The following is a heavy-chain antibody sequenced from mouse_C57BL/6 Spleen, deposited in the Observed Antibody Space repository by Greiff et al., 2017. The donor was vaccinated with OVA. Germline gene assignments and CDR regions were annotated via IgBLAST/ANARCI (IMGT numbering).Heavy chain of an antibody. D-gene: IGHD2-4*01. CDR3: ARSVYDYGFDY. V-gene: IGHV1-85*01. CDR1: GYTFTSYD. J-gene: IGHJ2*01. Sequence: QVQLKQSGPELVKPGASVKLSCKASGYTFTSYDINWVKQRPGQGLEWIGWIYPGDGSTKYTEKIKGKVTLTVDTSSNTAYMELHSLTSEDAAVYFCARSVYDYGFDYWGQGTTLTVSS. CDR2: IYPGDGST.